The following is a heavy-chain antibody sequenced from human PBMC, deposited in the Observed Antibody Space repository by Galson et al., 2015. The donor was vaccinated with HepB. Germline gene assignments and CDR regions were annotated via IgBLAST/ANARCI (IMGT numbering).Heavy chain of an antibody. CDR2: ITTNGAT. D-gene: IGHD3-10*01. J-gene: IGHJ4*02. CDR1: GFTSGFTFSNYD. CDR3: ARDLGGGGSGTYGD. Sequence: SLRLSCAASGFTSGFTFSNYDMTWVRQAPGKGLEWVSGITTNGATYYADSVKGRFIISRDNSKNTLSLQMNSLRAEDTAVYYCARDLGGGGSGTYGDWGQGTLVTVSS. V-gene: IGHV3-23*01.